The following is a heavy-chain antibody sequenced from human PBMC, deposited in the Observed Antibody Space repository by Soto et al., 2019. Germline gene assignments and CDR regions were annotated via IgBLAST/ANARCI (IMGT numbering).Heavy chain of an antibody. CDR3: ARDYNSATGTY. D-gene: IGHD1-1*01. Sequence: VGSLRLSCAASGFTFSSYSMNWVRQAPGKGLEWVSSISSSSSYIYYADSVKGRFTISRDSAKNSLYLQMNSLTAEDTAVYYCARDYNSATGTYWGQGTLVTVSS. V-gene: IGHV3-21*01. CDR2: ISSSSSYI. CDR1: GFTFSSYS. J-gene: IGHJ4*02.